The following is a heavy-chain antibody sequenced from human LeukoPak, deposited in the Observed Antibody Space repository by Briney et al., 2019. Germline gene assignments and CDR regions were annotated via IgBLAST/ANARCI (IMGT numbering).Heavy chain of an antibody. CDR1: GGTFSSYA. D-gene: IGHD4-17*01. V-gene: IGHV1-69*06. Sequence: SVKVSCKASGGTFSSYAISWVRQAPGQGLEWMGGIIPTFGTANYAQKFQGRVTIAADKSTSTAYMELSSLRSEDTAVYYCASGMTTVTTRQFDYWGQGTLVTVSS. CDR2: IIPTFGTA. J-gene: IGHJ4*02. CDR3: ASGMTTVTTRQFDY.